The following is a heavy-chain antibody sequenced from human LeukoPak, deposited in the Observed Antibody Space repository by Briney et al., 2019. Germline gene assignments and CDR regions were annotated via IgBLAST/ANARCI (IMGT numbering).Heavy chain of an antibody. CDR2: ISSSSSYI. Sequence: PGGSLRLSCAASGFTFSSYSMNWVRQAPGKGLEWVSSISSSSSYIYYADSVKGRFTISRDNAKNSLYLQMNSLRAEDMAIYYCAKGVVRVYSSGWFDPWGQGTLVTVSS. CDR3: AKGVVRVYSSGWFDP. D-gene: IGHD6-19*01. J-gene: IGHJ5*02. CDR1: GFTFSSYS. V-gene: IGHV3-21*04.